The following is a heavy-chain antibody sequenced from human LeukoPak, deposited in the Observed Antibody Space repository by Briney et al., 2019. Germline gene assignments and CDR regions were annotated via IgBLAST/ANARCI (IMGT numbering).Heavy chain of an antibody. CDR3: ARAPPRNSSGWYRYFDY. J-gene: IGHJ4*02. Sequence: SQTLSLTCTVSGGSIRSGSYDWRWIRQPAGKGLEWIGRIYTSGSTNYNPSLKSRVTISVDTSKNQFSLKLSSVTAADTAVYYCARAPPRNSSGWYRYFDYWGQGILVTVSS. D-gene: IGHD6-19*01. CDR2: IYTSGST. CDR1: GGSIRSGSYD. V-gene: IGHV4-61*02.